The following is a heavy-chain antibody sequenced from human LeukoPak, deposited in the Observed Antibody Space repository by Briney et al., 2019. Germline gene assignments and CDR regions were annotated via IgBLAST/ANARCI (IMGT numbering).Heavy chain of an antibody. CDR2: INHSGST. V-gene: IGHV4-34*01. CDR3: ARASPTYYYDSSGYYSIGVGEDC. Sequence: SETLSLTCAVYGGSFSGYYWSWIRQPPGKGLEWIGEINHSGSTNYNPSLKSRVTISVDTSKNQFSLKLSSVTAADTAVYYCARASPTYYYDSSGYYSIGVGEDCWGQGTLITVSS. D-gene: IGHD3-22*01. J-gene: IGHJ4*02. CDR1: GGSFSGYY.